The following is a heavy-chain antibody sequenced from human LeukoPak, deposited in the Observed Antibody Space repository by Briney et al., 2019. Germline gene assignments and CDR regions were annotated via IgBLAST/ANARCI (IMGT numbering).Heavy chain of an antibody. V-gene: IGHV1-2*02. D-gene: IGHD3-9*01. J-gene: IGHJ4*02. CDR1: GYTFTGYY. Sequence: GASLKVSCKASGYTFTGYYMHWVRQAPGQGLEWMGWINPNSGGTNYAQKFQGRVTMTRDTSISTAYMELSRLRSDDTAVYYCASVDKAEDGKRYYYFDYWGQGTLVTVSS. CDR3: ASVDKAEDGKRYYYFDY. CDR2: INPNSGGT.